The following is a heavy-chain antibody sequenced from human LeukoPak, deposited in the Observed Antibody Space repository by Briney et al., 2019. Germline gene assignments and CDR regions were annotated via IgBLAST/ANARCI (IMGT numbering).Heavy chain of an antibody. CDR2: INSDGSNT. CDR3: ARDRDSLGWFDP. J-gene: IGHJ5*02. D-gene: IGHD2-15*01. Sequence: GGSLRLSCAASGFTFSSYGMSWVRQAPGKGLVWVSRINSDGSNTLYADSVRGRFTISRDNAKNTLYLQMNSLRAEDTAVYYCARDRDSLGWFDPWGQGTLVTVSS. CDR1: GFTFSSYG. V-gene: IGHV3-74*01.